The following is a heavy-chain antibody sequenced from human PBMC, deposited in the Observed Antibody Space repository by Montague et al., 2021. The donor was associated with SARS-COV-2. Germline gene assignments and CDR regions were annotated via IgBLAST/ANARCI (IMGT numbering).Heavy chain of an antibody. J-gene: IGHJ6*02. Sequence: SETLSLTCTVSGVSVTDYYWSWIRQPPGKGLEWIGEISHSGSTNYNPSLKSRVTISIDTSKNQFSLKLSSVTAADTAVYYCARSAYRRLFTDSYYGMDVWGQGTTVTVSS. D-gene: IGHD2-21*01. CDR1: GVSVTDYY. CDR2: ISHSGST. CDR3: ARSAYRRLFTDSYYGMDV. V-gene: IGHV4-34*01.